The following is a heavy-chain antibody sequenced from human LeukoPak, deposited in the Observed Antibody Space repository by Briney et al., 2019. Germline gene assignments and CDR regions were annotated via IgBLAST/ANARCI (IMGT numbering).Heavy chain of an antibody. Sequence: GRSLRLSCAASGFTFSSDAMSWIRQAPGKGLERVSAVSGSGGSTSYADSVKGRCTISRDNTKNTQYLQMNSLIAEDTTVDYCAKTYDSSGDYSSVGYFQHWGQGTLVTVSS. J-gene: IGHJ1*01. CDR3: AKTYDSSGDYSSVGYFQH. D-gene: IGHD3-22*01. V-gene: IGHV3-23*01. CDR1: GFTFSSDA. CDR2: VSGSGGST.